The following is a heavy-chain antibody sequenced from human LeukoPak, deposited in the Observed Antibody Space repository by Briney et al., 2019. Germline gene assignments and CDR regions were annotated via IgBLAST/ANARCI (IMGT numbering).Heavy chain of an antibody. CDR2: ISSSSSYT. J-gene: IGHJ5*02. CDR1: GFTFSDYY. Sequence: GESLKISCAASGFTFSDYYMSWIRQAPGKGLEWVSYISSSSSYTTYADSVKGRFTISRDNAKNSLYLQMNSLRAEDTAVYYCARVIGGIRYFDWYNWFDPWGQGTLVTVSS. V-gene: IGHV3-11*05. CDR3: ARVIGGIRYFDWYNWFDP. D-gene: IGHD3-9*01.